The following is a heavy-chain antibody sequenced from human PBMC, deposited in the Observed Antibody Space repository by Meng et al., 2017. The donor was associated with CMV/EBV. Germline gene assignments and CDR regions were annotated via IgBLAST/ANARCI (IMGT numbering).Heavy chain of an antibody. V-gene: IGHV4-59*01. CDR1: GGSISSYY. Sequence: ESLKISCTVSGGSISSYYWSWIRQPPGKGLEWIGYIYYSGSTNYNPSLKSRVTISVDTSKIQFSLKLSSVTAADTAVYYCASGPNWNYFDYWGQGTLVTVSS. J-gene: IGHJ4*02. CDR2: IYYSGST. CDR3: ASGPNWNYFDY. D-gene: IGHD1-1*01.